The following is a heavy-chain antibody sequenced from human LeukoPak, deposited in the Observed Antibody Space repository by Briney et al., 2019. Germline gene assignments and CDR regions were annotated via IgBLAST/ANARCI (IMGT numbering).Heavy chain of an antibody. CDR2: ISSSSSYI. J-gene: IGHJ5*02. CDR3: ARGDDTAMVTGGYNWFDP. CDR1: GFTFSSYN. Sequence: GESLRLSCAASGFTFSSYNMNWVRQAPGKGLEWVSSISSSSSYIHYGDSVKGRFTISRDNAKNSLYLQMNSLRAEDTAVYYCARGDDTAMVTGGYNWFDPWGQGTLVTVSS. V-gene: IGHV3-21*01. D-gene: IGHD5-18*01.